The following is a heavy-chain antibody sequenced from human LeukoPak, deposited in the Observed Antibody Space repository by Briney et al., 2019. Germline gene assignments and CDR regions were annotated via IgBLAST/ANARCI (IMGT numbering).Heavy chain of an antibody. J-gene: IGHJ4*02. D-gene: IGHD3-16*02. V-gene: IGHV4-59*01. Sequence: SETLSLTCTVSGGSIRSYYWNWIRQPPGKGLEWIGYIYYSGSTHYNPSLKSRVTISVDTSKNQFSLKLSSVTAADTAVYYCARGLYDYVWGSYRENYYFDYWGQGTLVTVSS. CDR2: IYYSGST. CDR3: ARGLYDYVWGSYRENYYFDY. CDR1: GGSIRSYY.